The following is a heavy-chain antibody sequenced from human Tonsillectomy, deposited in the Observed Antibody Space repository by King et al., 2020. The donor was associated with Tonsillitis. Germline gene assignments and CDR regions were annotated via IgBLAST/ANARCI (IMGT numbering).Heavy chain of an antibody. CDR3: ARTEIEWELLGAMDV. CDR1: GFTFSDYY. CDR2: SRRSGSII. D-gene: IGHD1-26*01. J-gene: IGHJ6*02. Sequence: VQLVESGGGLVKPGGSLRLSCAASGFTFSDYYMSWIRQDQGKGLEWVTYSRRSGSIIDYADLVKGRLPDSRDNAKNSLYLQMNSLSAEDTAVYYCARTEIEWELLGAMDVWGQGTTVTVSS. V-gene: IGHV3-11*01.